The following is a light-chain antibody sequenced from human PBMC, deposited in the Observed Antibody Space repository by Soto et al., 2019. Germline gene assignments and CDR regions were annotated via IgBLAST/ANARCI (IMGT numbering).Light chain of an antibody. J-gene: IGLJ1*01. CDR2: GVS. CDR3: CSYAGSYTYV. Sequence: HSALTQPRSVSGSPGQSVTISCTGTSSDVGGYNYVSWYQQHPGKAPKLMIYGVSKRPSGVPDRFSGSKSGNTASLTISGLQAEDEADYYCCSYAGSYTYVFGTGTKVTVL. V-gene: IGLV2-11*01. CDR1: SSDVGGYNY.